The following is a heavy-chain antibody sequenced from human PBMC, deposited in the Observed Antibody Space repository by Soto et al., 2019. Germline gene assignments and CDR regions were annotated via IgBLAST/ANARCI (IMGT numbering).Heavy chain of an antibody. D-gene: IGHD2-2*01. CDR1: GGSISSYY. Sequence: QVQLQESGPGLVKPSETLSLTCTVSGGSISSYYWSWIRQPSGKGLEWIGRIYTSGSTNYNPSLMSRVAMSVDTSKNQFSLKLSSVTAADTAVYYCARERRYCSSTSCYADYYYYYGMDVWGQGTTVTVSS. CDR2: IYTSGST. V-gene: IGHV4-4*07. CDR3: ARERRYCSSTSCYADYYYYYGMDV. J-gene: IGHJ6*02.